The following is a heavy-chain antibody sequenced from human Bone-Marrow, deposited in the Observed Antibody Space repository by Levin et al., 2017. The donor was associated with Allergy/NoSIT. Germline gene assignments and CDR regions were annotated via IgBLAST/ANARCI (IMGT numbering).Heavy chain of an antibody. V-gene: IGHV2-5*02. CDR1: GFSLSTSGVG. J-gene: IGHJ4*02. D-gene: IGHD5-18*01. CDR3: AHSQSLRPGLPGYNYGPFDF. CDR2: IYWDDDL. Sequence: SGPTLVKPTQTLTLTCTFSGFSLSTSGVGVSWIRQPPGEALEWLALIYWDDDLRYNPSLKSRLTITKDTSKNQVVLTLTNVDPVDTATSFCAHSQSLRPGLPGYNYGPFDFWGQGTLVIVSS.